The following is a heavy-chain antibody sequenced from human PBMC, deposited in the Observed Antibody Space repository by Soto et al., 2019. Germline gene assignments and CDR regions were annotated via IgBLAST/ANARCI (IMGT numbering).Heavy chain of an antibody. D-gene: IGHD4-4*01. V-gene: IGHV4-30-4*01. Sequence: PSETLSLTCTVSGGSISSGDYYWSCIRQPPGKGLEWIGYIYYSGSTYYNPSLKSRVTISVDTSKNQFSLKLSSVTAADTAVYYCARELNSNYVPRYYYYYGMDVWGQGTTVTVSS. CDR1: GGSISSGDYY. CDR2: IYYSGST. J-gene: IGHJ6*02. CDR3: ARELNSNYVPRYYYYYGMDV.